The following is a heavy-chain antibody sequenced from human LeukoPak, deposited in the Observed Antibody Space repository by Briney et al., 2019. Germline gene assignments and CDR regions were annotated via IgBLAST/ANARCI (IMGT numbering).Heavy chain of an antibody. V-gene: IGHV3-23*01. Sequence: AGGSLRLSCAASGFTFSSYAMSWVRQAPGKGLEWVSAISGSGGSTYYADSVKGRFTISRDNSKNTLYLQMNSLRAEDTALYYCAKDHSTSWYYFDYWGQGTLVTVSS. D-gene: IGHD6-13*01. CDR3: AKDHSTSWYYFDY. CDR1: GFTFSSYA. CDR2: ISGSGGST. J-gene: IGHJ4*02.